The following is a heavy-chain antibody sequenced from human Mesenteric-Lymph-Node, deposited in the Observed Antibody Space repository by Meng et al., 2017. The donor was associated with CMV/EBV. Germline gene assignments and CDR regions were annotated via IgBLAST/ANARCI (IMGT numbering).Heavy chain of an antibody. Sequence: GESLKISCAASGFTFRNYAMSWVRQAPGKGLEWVSVVYSGAIGTYYADSVKGRFTISRDNSKSTLYLQMNSLRAEDTAVYYCAKDLATVEGYYYGMDVWGQGTTVTVSS. V-gene: IGHV3-23*03. CDR2: VYSGAIGT. CDR3: AKDLATVEGYYYGMDV. J-gene: IGHJ6*02. CDR1: GFTFRNYA. D-gene: IGHD4-11*01.